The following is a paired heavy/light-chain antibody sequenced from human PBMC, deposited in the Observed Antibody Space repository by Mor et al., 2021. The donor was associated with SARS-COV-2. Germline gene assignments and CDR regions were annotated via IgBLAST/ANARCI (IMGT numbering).Light chain of an antibody. J-gene: IGLJ1*01. CDR1: NIGTKG. CDR2: DNS. CDR3: QVWDTNSDHFV. V-gene: IGLV3-21*02. Sequence: SYVLTQAPSVSVAPGQTARISCGGNNIGTKGVHWYQQKPGQAPVLVVHDNSDRPSGIPERFSGSNSGNTATLTINRVEAGDEADYYCQVWDTNSDHFVFGPGTTVAVL.
Heavy chain of an antibody. CDR3: VKEGYTWDTFYFEY. V-gene: IGHV3-30*18. Sequence: QVQLVESGGGVVQPGRSLRLSCAASGFTFSTSAMHWVRQTPGKGLDWVAMISYDGSHNNYADSVRGRFTISRDNSINTVSLQMNSLRPEDTALYFCVKEGYTWDTFYFEYWGQGTLVTVSS. J-gene: IGHJ4*02. CDR2: ISYDGSHN. D-gene: IGHD2-15*01. CDR1: GFTFSTSA.